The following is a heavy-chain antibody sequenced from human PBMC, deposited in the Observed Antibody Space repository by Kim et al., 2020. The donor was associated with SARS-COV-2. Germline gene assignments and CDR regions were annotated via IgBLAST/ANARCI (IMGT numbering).Heavy chain of an antibody. D-gene: IGHD5-18*01. CDR3: AKDTAMVWVGGMDV. Sequence: GGSLRLSCSASGFTFSSYGMHWVRQAPGKGLEWVAVISYDGSNKYYADSVKGRFTISRDNSKNTLYLQMNSLRAEDTAVYYCAKDTAMVWVGGMDVWGQGTTVTVSS. CDR1: GFTFSSYG. J-gene: IGHJ6*02. V-gene: IGHV3-30*18. CDR2: ISYDGSNK.